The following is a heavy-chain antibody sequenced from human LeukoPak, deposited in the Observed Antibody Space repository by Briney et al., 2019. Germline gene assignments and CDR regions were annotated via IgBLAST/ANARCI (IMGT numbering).Heavy chain of an antibody. CDR1: GFTFDDYG. Sequence: GGSLRLSCAASGFTFDDYGMNWVRQAPGKGLEWVSTISGSGGSTYYADSVKGRFTISRDNSKNTLYLQMNSLRAEDTAVYYCAKMVHTEQWLVPFDYWGQGTLVTVSS. J-gene: IGHJ4*02. CDR2: ISGSGGST. D-gene: IGHD6-19*01. V-gene: IGHV3-23*01. CDR3: AKMVHTEQWLVPFDY.